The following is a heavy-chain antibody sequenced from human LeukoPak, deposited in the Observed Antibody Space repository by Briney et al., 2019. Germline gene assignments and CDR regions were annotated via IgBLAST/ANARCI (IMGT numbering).Heavy chain of an antibody. D-gene: IGHD2-21*01. CDR3: AKGAWGGGDCCPFDN. Sequence: PGRSLRLSCVASGVTFTNYAMSWVRQAPGKGLEWVSIISGSGDNTYYADSVKGRFTISRDNSKNTLYLQMNSLRAEDTAVYYCAKGAWGGGDCCPFDNWGQGTVVTVSS. CDR1: GVTFTNYA. J-gene: IGHJ4*02. CDR2: ISGSGDNT. V-gene: IGHV3-23*01.